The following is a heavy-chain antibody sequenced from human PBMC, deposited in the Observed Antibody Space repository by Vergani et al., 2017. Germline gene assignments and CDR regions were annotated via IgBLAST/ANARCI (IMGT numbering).Heavy chain of an antibody. V-gene: IGHV4-31*03. CDR2: IYYSGST. CDR1: GGSISSGGYY. J-gene: IGHJ3*02. CDR3: ARGIVVVMAFDI. Sequence: QVQLQESGPGLVKPSQTLSLTCTVSGGSISSGGYYWSWIRQHPGKGLEWIGYIYYSGSTYYNPSLKSRVTISVDTSKNQFSLKLSSVTAADTSVYYCARGIVVVMAFDIWGQGTMVTVSS. D-gene: IGHD2-21*01.